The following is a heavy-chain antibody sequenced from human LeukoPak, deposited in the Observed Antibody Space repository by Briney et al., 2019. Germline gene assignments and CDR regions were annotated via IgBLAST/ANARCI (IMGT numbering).Heavy chain of an antibody. CDR1: GITVSSNY. J-gene: IGHJ4*02. V-gene: IGHV3-66*02. D-gene: IGHD6-13*01. Sequence: GGSLRLSCAASGITVSSNYMSWVRQAPGKGLEWVSVIYSGGSTYYADSVKGRFTISRDNSKNTLYLQMNSLRAEDTAVYYCARESSSLYYFDYWGQGTLVTVSS. CDR3: ARESSSLYYFDY. CDR2: IYSGGST.